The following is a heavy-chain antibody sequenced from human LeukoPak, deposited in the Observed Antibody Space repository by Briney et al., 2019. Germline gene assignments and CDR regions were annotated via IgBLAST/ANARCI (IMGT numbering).Heavy chain of an antibody. CDR2: ISGSGGST. D-gene: IGHD6-19*01. Sequence: GGSLRLSCAASGFTFSSYAMSWVRQAPGKGLEWVSAISGSGGSTYYADSVKGRFTISRDDSKNTLYLQMNSLRAEDTAVYYCAKKSLGGVAGYDYWGQGTLVTVSS. J-gene: IGHJ4*02. CDR3: AKKSLGGVAGYDY. V-gene: IGHV3-23*01. CDR1: GFTFSSYA.